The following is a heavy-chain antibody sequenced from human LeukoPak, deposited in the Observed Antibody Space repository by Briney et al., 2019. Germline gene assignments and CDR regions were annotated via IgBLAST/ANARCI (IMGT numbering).Heavy chain of an antibody. CDR1: DGSISSSNW. J-gene: IGHJ4*02. V-gene: IGHV4-4*02. CDR2: IYHSGST. CDR3: ARVQATVVTPFDY. D-gene: IGHD4-23*01. Sequence: SGTLSLTCAVSDGSISSSNWWSWVRQPPGKGLEWIGEIYHSGSTNYNPSLKSRVTISVDKSKNQFSLKLSSVTAADTAVYYCARVQATVVTPFDYWGQGTLVTVSS.